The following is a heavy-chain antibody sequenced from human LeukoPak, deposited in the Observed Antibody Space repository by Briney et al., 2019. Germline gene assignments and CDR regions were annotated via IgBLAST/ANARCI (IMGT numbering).Heavy chain of an antibody. CDR2: ISASGST. CDR1: GGSISSYY. J-gene: IGHJ4*02. D-gene: IGHD6-13*01. V-gene: IGHV4-4*07. Sequence: PSETLSLTCTVSGGSISSYYWSWIRQPAGQGLEWIGRISASGSTDYNPSLKSRVTMSLDTSKNQFSLRLGAVTAADTAVYYCAGDSAAAGTVFDYWGQGTLVTVSS. CDR3: AGDSAAAGTVFDY.